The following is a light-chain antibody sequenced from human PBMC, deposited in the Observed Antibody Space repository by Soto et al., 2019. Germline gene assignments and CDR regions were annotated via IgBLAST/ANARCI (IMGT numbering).Light chain of an antibody. CDR3: AAWDDSLNGYV. CDR2: SNN. Sequence: QSVLTQPPSASGTPGRRVTISCSGSSSNIGSNTVNWYQQLPGTAPKLLIYSNNQRPSGVPDRFSGSKSGTSASLAISGLQSEDEADYYYAAWDDSLNGYVFGTGTKVTVL. V-gene: IGLV1-44*01. CDR1: SSNIGSNT. J-gene: IGLJ1*01.